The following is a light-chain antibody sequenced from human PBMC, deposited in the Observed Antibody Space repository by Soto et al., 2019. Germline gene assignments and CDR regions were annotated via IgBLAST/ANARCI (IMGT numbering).Light chain of an antibody. CDR3: PQVYSFPRN. CDR1: QDIGGR. CDR2: AAS. Sequence: DIQVTQSPCSVSASVGDIITITCRASQDIGGRLAWFQQKPGKAPQYLIQAASILQSGFPSRFSGSGSGTEFILTINTPQPEDFASYFSPQVYSFPRNFGLGTKVDIK. J-gene: IGKJ1*01. V-gene: IGKV1-12*01.